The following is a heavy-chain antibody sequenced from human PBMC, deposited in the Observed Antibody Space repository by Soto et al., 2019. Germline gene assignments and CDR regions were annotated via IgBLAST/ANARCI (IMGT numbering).Heavy chain of an antibody. J-gene: IGHJ3*01. D-gene: IGHD3-10*01. V-gene: IGHV3-11*01. Sequence: PGGSLRLSCAASGFTLSDYYMSWIRQAPGKGLEYVAYMAGIGASTIYYADSVKGRFTISRDNVKNLLYLQMNSLRADDTAVYYCARDLYYYGSGSYLAFDLWGQGTMVTVSS. CDR2: MAGIGASTI. CDR1: GFTLSDYY. CDR3: ARDLYYYGSGSYLAFDL.